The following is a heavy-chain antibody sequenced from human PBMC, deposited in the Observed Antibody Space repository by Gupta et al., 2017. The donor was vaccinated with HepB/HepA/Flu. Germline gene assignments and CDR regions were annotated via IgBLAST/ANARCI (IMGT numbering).Heavy chain of an antibody. V-gene: IGHV1-46*01. J-gene: IGHJ3*02. CDR2: INPSGGST. D-gene: IGHD1-26*01. CDR1: GYTFTSYY. Sequence: QVQLVQSGAEVKKPGASVKVSCKASGYTFTSYYMPSVRQAPGQGLEWVGIINPSGGSTSYEQKFQGRVTMTRDTSTSTVYMELSSLRSEDTAMYYCARRVGATNRDAFDIWGQGTMVTVSS. CDR3: ARRVGATNRDAFDI.